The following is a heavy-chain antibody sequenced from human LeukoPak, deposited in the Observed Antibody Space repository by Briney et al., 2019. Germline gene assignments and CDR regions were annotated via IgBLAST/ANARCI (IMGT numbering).Heavy chain of an antibody. CDR2: ISGSGGST. D-gene: IGHD3-22*01. Sequence: GGSLRLSCAASGFTFSSYAMSWVRQAPGKGLEWVSAISGSGGSTYYADSVKGRFTISRDNSKNTLYLQMNSLRAEDTAVYYCVKDLFFYDSSGYYPKFDYWGQGTLVTVSS. V-gene: IGHV3-23*01. CDR1: GFTFSSYA. CDR3: VKDLFFYDSSGYYPKFDY. J-gene: IGHJ4*02.